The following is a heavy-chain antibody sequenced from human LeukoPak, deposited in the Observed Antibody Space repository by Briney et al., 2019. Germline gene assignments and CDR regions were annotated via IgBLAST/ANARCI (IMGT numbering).Heavy chain of an antibody. CDR2: ISGSCGST. CDR3: AKSPWTVDILTWFDP. Sequence: GGSLRLSCTASGFTFSSYAMSWVRHAPGKGLEWVSAISGSCGSTYYADSVKGRFTISRDNSKSTLYLQMNSLRAEDPAVYYCAKSPWTVDILTWFDPWGQGTLVTVSS. D-gene: IGHD3-9*01. V-gene: IGHV3-23*01. J-gene: IGHJ5*02. CDR1: GFTFSSYA.